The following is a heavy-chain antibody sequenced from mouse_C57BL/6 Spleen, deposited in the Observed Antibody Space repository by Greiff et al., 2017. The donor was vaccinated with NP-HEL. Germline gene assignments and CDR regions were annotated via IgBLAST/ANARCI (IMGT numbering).Heavy chain of an antibody. V-gene: IGHV1-55*01. CDR1: GYTFTSYW. CDR2: IYPGSGST. J-gene: IGHJ2*01. D-gene: IGHD1-1*01. CDR3: ARGATVVDD. Sequence: QVQLQQPGAELVKPGASVKMSCKASGYTFTSYWITWVTQRPGQGLAWIGAIYPGSGSTHYNETFKSKSTLTVDTSSSTAYMQLSSLTSADSAGYSGARGATVVDDWGQGTTLTVAS.